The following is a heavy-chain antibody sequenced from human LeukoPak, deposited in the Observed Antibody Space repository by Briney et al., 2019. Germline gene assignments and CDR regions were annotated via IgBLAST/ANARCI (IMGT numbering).Heavy chain of an antibody. J-gene: IGHJ4*02. CDR1: GGSISNYY. V-gene: IGHV4-59*12. Sequence: PSETLSLTCTVSGGSISNYYWSWIRQPPGKGLEWIGYIYYSGSTNYNPSLKSRVTMSVETSKNQFSLKLSSVTAADTAVYYCARDSSRGFGERWGQGTLVTVSS. CDR2: IYYSGST. CDR3: ARDSSRGFGER. D-gene: IGHD3-10*01.